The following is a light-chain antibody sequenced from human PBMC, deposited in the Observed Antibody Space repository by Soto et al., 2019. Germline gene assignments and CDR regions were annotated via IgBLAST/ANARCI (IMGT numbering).Light chain of an antibody. CDR3: HQYDNSHPLYT. Sequence: DIQMTQSPSSLSSSVGDRVTITCQASQDISNYLDWYQQKPGKAPKLLIYDASNWETGVPSRFSGSGSGTDFTFTISSLNPEDIATYYCHQYDNSHPLYTFGQGTKLEIK. V-gene: IGKV1-33*01. J-gene: IGKJ2*01. CDR2: DAS. CDR1: QDISNY.